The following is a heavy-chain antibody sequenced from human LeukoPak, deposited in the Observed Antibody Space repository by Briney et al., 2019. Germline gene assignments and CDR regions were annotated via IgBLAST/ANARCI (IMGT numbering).Heavy chain of an antibody. V-gene: IGHV3-74*01. D-gene: IGHD3-22*01. CDR1: GFTFSTYW. Sequence: PGGSLRLSCAASGFTFSTYWMHWVRQAPGKGLVWVSRINSDGINTSYADSVKGRFTISRDNAKNTLNLQMNNLRAEDTAVYYCARDLGQYYDTSDNWFDPWGQGTLVTVSS. J-gene: IGHJ5*02. CDR3: ARDLGQYYDTSDNWFDP. CDR2: INSDGINT.